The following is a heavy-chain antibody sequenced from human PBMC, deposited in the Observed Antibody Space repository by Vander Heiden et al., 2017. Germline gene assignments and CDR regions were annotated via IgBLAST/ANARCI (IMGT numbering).Heavy chain of an antibody. Sequence: LQLVESGGGVVQSETSLRLSCTASGIGFSYFGIHGVRQAPGKGLEWVALISYDGRKEYYADSVKGRFTISRDNSKNTVYLQMNSLRIKDTAVYYCAKQPSAAEDWLHPWGQGTLVTVSS. CDR3: AKQPSAAEDWLHP. V-gene: IGHV3-30*18. CDR2: ISYDGRKE. CDR1: GIGFSYFG. J-gene: IGHJ5*02. D-gene: IGHD6-13*01.